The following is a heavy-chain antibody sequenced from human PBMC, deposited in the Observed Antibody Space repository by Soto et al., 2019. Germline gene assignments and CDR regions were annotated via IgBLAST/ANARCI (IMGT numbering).Heavy chain of an antibody. CDR2: VYYTGST. D-gene: IGHD2-21*02. J-gene: IGHJ5*02. CDR3: VRTAIQGAVAPHWFDR. Sequence: SETLSLTCTVSGASIRSTDYYWSWIRQAPGKGLEWIGYVYYTGSTYYNPSLMSRLTISVDTSKNQFSLKLTSVTAAETAVYYCVRTAIQGAVAPHWFDRWGQGTQVTVSS. V-gene: IGHV4-30-4*01. CDR1: GASIRSTDYY.